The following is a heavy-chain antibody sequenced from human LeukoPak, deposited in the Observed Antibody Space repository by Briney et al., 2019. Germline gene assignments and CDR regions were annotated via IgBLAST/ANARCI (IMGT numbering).Heavy chain of an antibody. CDR1: GFTVSSNY. Sequence: GGSLRLSCAASGFTVSSNYMSWVRQAPGKGLEWVSVIYSGGRTYYADSVKGRFTISRDNSKNTLYLQMNSLRAEDTAVYYCARVMGYYYDSSGYYYFDYWGQGTLVTVSS. V-gene: IGHV3-66*02. CDR2: IYSGGRT. CDR3: ARVMGYYYDSSGYYYFDY. D-gene: IGHD3-22*01. J-gene: IGHJ4*02.